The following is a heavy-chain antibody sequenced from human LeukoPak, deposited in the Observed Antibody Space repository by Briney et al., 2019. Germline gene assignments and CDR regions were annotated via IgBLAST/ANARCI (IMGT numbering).Heavy chain of an antibody. CDR3: AKGVLLWFGETDAFDI. Sequence: PGGSLRLSCAASGFTFSSYAMSWVRQAPGKGLEWVSAISGSGGSTYYADSVKGRFTISRDNSKNTLYLQMNSLRAEDTAVYYRAKGVLLWFGETDAFDIWGQGTMVTVSS. CDR2: ISGSGGST. J-gene: IGHJ3*02. CDR1: GFTFSSYA. D-gene: IGHD3-10*01. V-gene: IGHV3-23*01.